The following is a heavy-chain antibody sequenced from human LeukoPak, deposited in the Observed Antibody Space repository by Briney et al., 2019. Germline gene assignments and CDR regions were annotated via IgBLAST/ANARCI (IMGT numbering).Heavy chain of an antibody. CDR3: AKDGALAAAGPWYYFDY. J-gene: IGHJ4*02. CDR2: ISGDGGST. D-gene: IGHD6-13*01. CDR1: GFTFDDYA. V-gene: IGHV3-43*02. Sequence: GGSLRLSCAASGFTFDDYAMHWVRQAPGKGLEWVSLISGDGGSTYYADSVKGRFTISRHNSKNSLYLQMNSLRTEDTALYYCAKDGALAAAGPWYYFDYWGQGTLVTVSS.